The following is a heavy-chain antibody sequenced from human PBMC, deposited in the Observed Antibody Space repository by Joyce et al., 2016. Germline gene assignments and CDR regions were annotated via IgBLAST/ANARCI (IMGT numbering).Heavy chain of an antibody. CDR3: AREYGGTFYFDY. J-gene: IGHJ4*02. Sequence: QVQLVQSGAEVKNPGASVKVSCKASGFSFSGYYIHWVRQAAGHGLEWMGWINPDRGDTIYAQKFQGGVTMTRDTSISTVYLELGRLTSDDTALYYCAREYGGTFYFDYWGQVTLVTVSS. V-gene: IGHV1-2*02. CDR1: GFSFSGYY. CDR2: INPDRGDT. D-gene: IGHD4-23*01.